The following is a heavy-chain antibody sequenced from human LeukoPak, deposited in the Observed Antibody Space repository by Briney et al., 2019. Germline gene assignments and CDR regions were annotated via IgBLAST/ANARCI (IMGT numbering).Heavy chain of an antibody. CDR1: GFTFGDYA. CDR3: AKGIRTYYYDSSGYNDY. Sequence: GGSLRLSCTASGFTFGDYAMSWVRQAPGKGLEWVSAISGSGGSTYYADSVKGRLTISRDNSKNTLYLQMNSLRAEDTAVYYCAKGIRTYYYDSSGYNDYWGQGTLVTVSS. CDR2: ISGSGGST. D-gene: IGHD3-22*01. V-gene: IGHV3-23*01. J-gene: IGHJ4*02.